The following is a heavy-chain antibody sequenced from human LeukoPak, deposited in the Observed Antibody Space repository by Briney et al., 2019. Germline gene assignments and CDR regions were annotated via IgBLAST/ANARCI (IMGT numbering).Heavy chain of an antibody. CDR1: GFTFTNYG. V-gene: IGHV3-48*04. CDR2: ISSSGSTI. CDR3: AELGITMIGGV. J-gene: IGHJ6*04. D-gene: IGHD3-10*02. Sequence: GGTLRLSCAASGFTFTNYGMNWVRQAPGKGLEWVSYISSSGSTIYYADSVKGRFTISRDNAKNSLYLQMNSLRAEDTAVYYCAELGITMIGGVWGKGTTVTISS.